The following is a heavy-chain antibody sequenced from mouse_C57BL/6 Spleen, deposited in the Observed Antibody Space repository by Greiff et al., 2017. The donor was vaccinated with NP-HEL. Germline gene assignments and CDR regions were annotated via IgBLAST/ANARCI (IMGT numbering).Heavy chain of an antibody. V-gene: IGHV1-50*01. Sequence: VQLQQPGAELVKPGASVKLSCKASGYTFTSYWMQWVKQRPGQGLEWIGEIDPSDSYTNYNQKFKGKATLTVDTSSSTAYMQLSSLTSEDSAVYYCARSDGSSYLYYAMDYWGQGTSVTVSS. CDR3: ARSDGSSYLYYAMDY. J-gene: IGHJ4*01. CDR2: IDPSDSYT. CDR1: GYTFTSYW. D-gene: IGHD1-1*01.